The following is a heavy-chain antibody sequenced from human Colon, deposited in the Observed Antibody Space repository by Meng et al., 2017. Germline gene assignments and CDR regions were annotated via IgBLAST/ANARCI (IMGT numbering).Heavy chain of an antibody. Sequence: QGHLQDPGPGLVKPSETLSLTCTVSGGSISGNYWSWIRQSPGRGLEWIAYIYYTGSTNYNPSFKSRATISVDTSKNQFSLNLASVTAADTAVYYCAKYDRPPYCFEYWGQGTLVTVSS. V-gene: IGHV4-59*01. CDR1: GGSISGNY. D-gene: IGHD2-15*01. CDR3: AKYDRPPYCFEY. J-gene: IGHJ4*02. CDR2: IYYTGST.